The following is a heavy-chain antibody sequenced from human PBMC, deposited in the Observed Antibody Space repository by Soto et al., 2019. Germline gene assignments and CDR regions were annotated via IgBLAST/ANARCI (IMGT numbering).Heavy chain of an antibody. D-gene: IGHD1-7*01. J-gene: IGHJ4*02. V-gene: IGHV4-61*08. CDR1: CGTVISGGHY. CDR2: ISSRGSA. Sequence: SETLSLTCTFSCGTVISGGHYWSWIRQPPGKGLEWIGYISSRGSANYNPSLKSRVTISVDTSKNQFSLRLPSVTAADTAVYYCAMAGNYRYFDAWGQGTLVTVSS. CDR3: AMAGNYRYFDA.